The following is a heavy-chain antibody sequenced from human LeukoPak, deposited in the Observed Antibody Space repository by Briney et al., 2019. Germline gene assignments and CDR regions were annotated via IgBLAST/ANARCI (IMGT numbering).Heavy chain of an antibody. CDR2: IIDSGEST. J-gene: IGHJ6*03. CDR1: GSTFSSYA. D-gene: IGHD3-16*01. Sequence: PGGSLRLSCAASGSTFSSYAMHWVRQAPGKGLEWVSGIIDSGESTYYANFAKGRFTISRDNSNNTLYLQMNSLRAEDTAVHYCAKLGVQELHNYYVAVCGKGTTVAVSS. CDR3: AKLGVQELHNYYVAV. V-gene: IGHV3-23*01.